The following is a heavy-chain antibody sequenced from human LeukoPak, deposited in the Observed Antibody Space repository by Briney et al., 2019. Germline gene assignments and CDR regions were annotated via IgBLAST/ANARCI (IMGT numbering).Heavy chain of an antibody. CDR2: INPNSGGT. CDR3: AREFIAVAATNDY. Sequence: ASVKVSCKASGYTFTGYYMHWVRQAPGQGLEWVGWINPNSGGTNYAQKFQGRVTMTRDTSISTAYMELSRLRSDDTAVYYCAREFIAVAATNDYWGQGTLVTVSS. D-gene: IGHD6-19*01. CDR1: GYTFTGYY. V-gene: IGHV1-2*02. J-gene: IGHJ4*02.